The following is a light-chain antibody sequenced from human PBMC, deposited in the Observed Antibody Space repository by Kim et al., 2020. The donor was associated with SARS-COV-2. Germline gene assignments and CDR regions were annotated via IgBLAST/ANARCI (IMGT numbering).Light chain of an antibody. J-gene: IGLJ3*02. Sequence: SYELTQPPSVSVAPGKTARITCGGNNIGSKSVHWYQQKPGQAPVLVIYYDSDRPSGIPERFSGSNSGNTPTLTISRVEAGDEADSYCQVWDSSSDHPVFG. CDR2: YDS. CDR3: QVWDSSSDHPV. V-gene: IGLV3-21*04. CDR1: NIGSKS.